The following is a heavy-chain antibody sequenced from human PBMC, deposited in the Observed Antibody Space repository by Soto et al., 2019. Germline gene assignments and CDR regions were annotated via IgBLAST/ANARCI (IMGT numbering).Heavy chain of an antibody. D-gene: IGHD6-19*01. J-gene: IGHJ4*02. Sequence: EVQLVESGGGLVKPGGSLRLSCAASGFTFSSYSMNWVRQAPGKGLEWVSSISSSSSYIYYADSVKGRFTISRDNDKNSLYLQMNSLRAEDTAVYYCASDPRHHSGYSRGWNDYWGRGPLVTVSA. V-gene: IGHV3-21*01. CDR1: GFTFSSYS. CDR3: ASDPRHHSGYSRGWNDY. CDR2: ISSSSSYI.